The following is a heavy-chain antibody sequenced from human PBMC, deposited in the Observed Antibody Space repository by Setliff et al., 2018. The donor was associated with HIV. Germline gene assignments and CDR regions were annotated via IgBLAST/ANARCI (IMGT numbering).Heavy chain of an antibody. Sequence: SVKVSCKASRRTFNSHTINWVRQAPGQGLDWMGRIIPILGVANYAQGFQGKVTITADKSTSTAYMELTSLRFDDTAMYYCVRGVQSPPHYSYYYMDVWGEGAMVTVSS. CDR3: VRGVQSPPHYSYYYMDV. J-gene: IGHJ6*03. V-gene: IGHV1-69*02. CDR1: RRTFNSHT. D-gene: IGHD3-3*01. CDR2: IIPILGVA.